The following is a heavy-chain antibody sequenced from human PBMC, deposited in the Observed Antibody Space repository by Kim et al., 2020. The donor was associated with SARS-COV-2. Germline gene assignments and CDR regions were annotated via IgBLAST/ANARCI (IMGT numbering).Heavy chain of an antibody. D-gene: IGHD1-26*01. CDR1: GFTFSSYA. V-gene: IGHV3-23*01. Sequence: GGSLRLSCAASGFTFSSYAMSWVRQAPGKGLEWVSAISGSGGSTYYADSVKGRFTISRDNSKNTLYLQMNSLRAEDTAVYYCAKDRGEWELLRYFDYWGQGTLVTVSS. J-gene: IGHJ4*02. CDR2: ISGSGGST. CDR3: AKDRGEWELLRYFDY.